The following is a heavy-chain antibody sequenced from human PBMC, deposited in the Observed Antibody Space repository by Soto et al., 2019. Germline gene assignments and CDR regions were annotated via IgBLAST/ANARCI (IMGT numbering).Heavy chain of an antibody. D-gene: IGHD2-15*01. CDR1: GFTFSDTL. CDR2: NNPANGNT. V-gene: IGHV1-3*01. Sequence: QVQLVQSGAEVKKPGASVNISCQASGFTFSDTLINWVRQGPGQRLEWMGWNNPANGNTRYSESFPGRGTHSRLTSAATADVALSDLTSGDTAVYYCARDQVSVGPGGNGAFEVGGQGTMITVSS. J-gene: IGHJ3*01. CDR3: ARDQVSVGPGGNGAFEV.